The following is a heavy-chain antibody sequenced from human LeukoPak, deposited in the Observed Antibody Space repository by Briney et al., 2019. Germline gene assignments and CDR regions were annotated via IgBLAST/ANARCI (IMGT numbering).Heavy chain of an antibody. Sequence: PGGSLRLSCAASGFTFSSYSMNWVRQAPGKGLEWVSSISSSSSYIYYADSVKGRFTISRDNAKNSLYLQMNSLRTEDTAVYYCARDVSHDFWSGYFLPADFYYMDVWGKGTTVTVSS. CDR2: ISSSSSYI. V-gene: IGHV3-21*01. CDR1: GFTFSSYS. D-gene: IGHD3-3*01. J-gene: IGHJ6*03. CDR3: ARDVSHDFWSGYFLPADFYYMDV.